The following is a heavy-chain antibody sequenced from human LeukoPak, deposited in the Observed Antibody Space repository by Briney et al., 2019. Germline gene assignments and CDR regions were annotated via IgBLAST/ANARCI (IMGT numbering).Heavy chain of an antibody. CDR2: IYYSGST. D-gene: IGHD3-3*01. CDR3: ARIVSEWLSRAYYYYYYMDV. Sequence: SETLSLTCTVSGGSISSSSYYWGWIRQPPGKGLEWIGSIYYSGSTYYNPSLKSRVTISVDTSKNQFSLKLSSVTAADTAVYYGARIVSEWLSRAYYYYYYMDVWGKGTTVTVSS. V-gene: IGHV4-39*07. J-gene: IGHJ6*03. CDR1: GGSISSSSYY.